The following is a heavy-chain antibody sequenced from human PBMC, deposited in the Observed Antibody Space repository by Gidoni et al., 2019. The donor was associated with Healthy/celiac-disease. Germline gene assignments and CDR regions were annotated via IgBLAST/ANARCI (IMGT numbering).Heavy chain of an antibody. D-gene: IGHD3-22*01. CDR1: GRSFSGYY. CDR3: ARGRYHDSSGFPY. Sequence: QVQLQQWGAGLLKPSETLSLTCAMSGRSFSGYYWSWIRQSPGTGLECIAEITHTGSTNYKPSLRSRVTISVDASKNQFSLQLRSVTAADTAVYYCARGRYHDSSGFPYWGQGTLVTVSS. J-gene: IGHJ4*02. CDR2: ITHTGST. V-gene: IGHV4-34*01.